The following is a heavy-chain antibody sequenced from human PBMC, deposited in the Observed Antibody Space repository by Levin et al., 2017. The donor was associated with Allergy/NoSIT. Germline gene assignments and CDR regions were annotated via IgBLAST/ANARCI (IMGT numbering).Heavy chain of an antibody. CDR2: INPSGGNT. V-gene: IGHV1-46*01. CDR3: ERVGSSYYSNWYFDL. Sequence: ASVKVSCKASGYTFTSYYMHWVRQAPGHGLEWMGIINPSGGNTRYAQKFQGRVTMTRDTSTSTVHMELSSLRSEDTAVYYCERVGSSYYSNWYFDLWGRGTLVTVSS. D-gene: IGHD6-13*01. CDR1: GYTFTSYY. J-gene: IGHJ2*01.